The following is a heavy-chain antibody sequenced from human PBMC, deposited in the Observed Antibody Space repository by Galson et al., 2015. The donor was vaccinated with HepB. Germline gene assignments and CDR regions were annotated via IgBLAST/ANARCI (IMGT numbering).Heavy chain of an antibody. Sequence: SVKVSCKASGGTFSSYAISWVRQAPGQGLEWMGGIIPILGIANYAQKFQGRVTITADKSTSTAYMELSSLRSEDTAVYYCARARGCSGGSCPLTGYYYYMDVWGKGTTVTVSS. J-gene: IGHJ6*03. CDR3: ARARGCSGGSCPLTGYYYYMDV. V-gene: IGHV1-69*10. CDR1: GGTFSSYA. D-gene: IGHD2-15*01. CDR2: IIPILGIA.